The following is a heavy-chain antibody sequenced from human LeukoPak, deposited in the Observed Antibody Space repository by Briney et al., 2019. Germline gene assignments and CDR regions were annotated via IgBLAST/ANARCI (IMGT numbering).Heavy chain of an antibody. J-gene: IGHJ4*02. D-gene: IGHD5-18*01. V-gene: IGHV1-2*02. CDR3: ARAAGGIRGYSYGTYFDY. Sequence: ASVKVSCKASGYTFTGYYMHWVRQAPGQGLEWMGWINPNSGGTNYAQKFQGRVTMTRDTSISTAYTELSRLRSDDTAVYYCARAAGGIRGYSYGTYFDYWGQGTLVTVSS. CDR1: GYTFTGYY. CDR2: INPNSGGT.